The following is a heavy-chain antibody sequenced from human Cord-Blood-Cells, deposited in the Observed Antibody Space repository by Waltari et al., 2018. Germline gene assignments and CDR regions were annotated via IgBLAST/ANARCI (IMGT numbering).Heavy chain of an antibody. D-gene: IGHD2-15*01. Sequence: QVQLQQWGAGLLKPSETLSLTCAVYGGSFSGYSWSWTRQPPGTGLEWIGEINHSGSTNYNPSLKSRVTISVDTSKNQFSLKLSSVTAADTAVYYCASLCSGGSCNPDYYYGMDVWGQGTTVTVSS. CDR1: GGSFSGYS. CDR3: ASLCSGGSCNPDYYYGMDV. J-gene: IGHJ6*02. CDR2: INHSGST. V-gene: IGHV4-34*01.